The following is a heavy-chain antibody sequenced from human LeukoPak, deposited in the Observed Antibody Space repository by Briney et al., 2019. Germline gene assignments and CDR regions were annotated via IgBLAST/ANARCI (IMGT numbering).Heavy chain of an antibody. V-gene: IGHV3-21*01. Sequence: GWSLRLSCAASGFTFSSYSMNWVRPAPGKGLEWVSSISSSSCYIYYADSVKGRFTISRDNAKNSLYLQMNSLRAEDTAVYYCARGYYDILTGYYPYHFDYWGQGTLVTVSS. CDR1: GFTFSSYS. CDR2: ISSSSCYI. D-gene: IGHD3-9*01. CDR3: ARGYYDILTGYYPYHFDY. J-gene: IGHJ4*02.